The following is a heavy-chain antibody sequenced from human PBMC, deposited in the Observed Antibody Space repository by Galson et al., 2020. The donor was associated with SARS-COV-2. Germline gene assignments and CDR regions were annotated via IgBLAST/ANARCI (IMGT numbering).Heavy chain of an antibody. V-gene: IGHV1-2*02. CDR1: GYTFTDYY. Sequence: GASVKVSCKASGYTFTDYYIHWVRQAPGQGLEWMGWIKPASGDTNYAPKFQGRVTMTRDTSISTAYMELSSLRSDDTTVFYCARDRGGSNWSEDLDYWGQGTLVIVSS. CDR3: ARDRGGSNWSEDLDY. D-gene: IGHD3-10*01. J-gene: IGHJ4*02. CDR2: IKPASGDT.